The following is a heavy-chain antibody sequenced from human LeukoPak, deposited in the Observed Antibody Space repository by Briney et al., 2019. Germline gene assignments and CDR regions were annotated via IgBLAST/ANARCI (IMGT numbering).Heavy chain of an antibody. V-gene: IGHV1-2*02. J-gene: IGHJ5*02. CDR1: GYTFSVSY. CDR2: INPNNGVT. CDR3: ARIYSGYDL. Sequence: GASVKVSCKASGYTFSVSYIHWVRQAPGQGLEWMGWINPNNGVTNYAQKFQGRVTMTSDTSISTAYMELRSLRSDDTADYYCARIYSGYDLWGQGTLVTVSS. D-gene: IGHD5-12*01.